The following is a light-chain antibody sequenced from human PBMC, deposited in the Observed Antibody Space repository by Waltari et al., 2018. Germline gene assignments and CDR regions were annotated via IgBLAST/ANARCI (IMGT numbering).Light chain of an antibody. Sequence: ERATLSCRASPSIGKYLAWYQLRPGQAPRLLIYDAYIRAAGIPDRFSGSGSGTDFSLTISRLEPDDFAMYYCQHYVRLPVTFGQGTKVEIK. CDR3: QHYVRLPVT. V-gene: IGKV3-20*01. J-gene: IGKJ1*01. CDR1: PSIGKY. CDR2: DAY.